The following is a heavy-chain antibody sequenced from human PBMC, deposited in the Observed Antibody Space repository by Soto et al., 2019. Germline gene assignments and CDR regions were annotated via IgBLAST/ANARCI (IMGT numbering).Heavy chain of an antibody. CDR1: GGSFSGYY. J-gene: IGHJ6*03. CDR3: AIVGYSYGYVDEGYYYYYYMDV. Sequence: SETLSLTCAVYGGSFSGYYWSWIRQPPGKGLEWIGEINHSGSTNYNPSLKSRVTISVDTSKNQFSLKLSSVTAADTAVYYCAIVGYSYGYVDEGYYYYYYMDVWGKGTTVTVSS. V-gene: IGHV4-34*01. D-gene: IGHD5-18*01. CDR2: INHSGST.